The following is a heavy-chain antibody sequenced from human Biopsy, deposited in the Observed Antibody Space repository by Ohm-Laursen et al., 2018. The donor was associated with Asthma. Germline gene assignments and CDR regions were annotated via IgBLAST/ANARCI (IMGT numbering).Heavy chain of an antibody. Sequence: SLRLSCAASGFTFSSSWMHWVRQVPGKGLVWVSRVNGDGRSTSYADSVKGRFTISRDNAKNTLYLQMSSLRAEDTALYYCARVSSYWAFDPWGQGTLATVSS. CDR2: VNGDGRST. J-gene: IGHJ5*02. CDR1: GFTFSSSW. V-gene: IGHV3-74*01. D-gene: IGHD3-16*02. CDR3: ARVSSYWAFDP.